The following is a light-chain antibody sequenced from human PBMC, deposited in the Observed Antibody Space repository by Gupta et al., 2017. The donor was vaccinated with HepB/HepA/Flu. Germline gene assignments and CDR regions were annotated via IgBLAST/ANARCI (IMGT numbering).Light chain of an antibody. CDR3: AAWDDSLSGVV. J-gene: IGLJ2*01. V-gene: IGLV1-47*01. Sequence: QSVLTQPPSASGPPGQRVTISCSGSSSNIGSNYVYWYQQLPGTAPKLLIYRNNQRPSGVPDRFSGSKSGSSAFLAISGLRSEDEADYYCAAWDDSLSGVVFGGGTKLTVL. CDR2: RNN. CDR1: SSNIGSNY.